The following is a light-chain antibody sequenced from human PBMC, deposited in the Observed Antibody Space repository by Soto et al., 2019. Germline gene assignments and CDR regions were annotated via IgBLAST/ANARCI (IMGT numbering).Light chain of an antibody. CDR2: EVS. CDR1: SSDVGAYDY. V-gene: IGLV2-14*03. J-gene: IGLJ1*01. CDR3: SSYTSSSTRV. Sequence: QSVVTQPASSSGSPGQSITISCTGTSSDVGAYDYVSWYQQHPDKAPKLMIYEVSNRPSGVSNRFSGSKSVNTATLTISGLQAEDEADYYCSSYTSSSTRVFGTGTKVTVL.